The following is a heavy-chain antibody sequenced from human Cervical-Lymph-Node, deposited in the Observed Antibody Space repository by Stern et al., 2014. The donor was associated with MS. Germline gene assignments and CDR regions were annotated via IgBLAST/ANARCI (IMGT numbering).Heavy chain of an antibody. CDR2: VYYSGIT. J-gene: IGHJ2*01. D-gene: IGHD4-11*01. CDR3: ARGVTAVTNYVPNWCFDL. V-gene: IGHV4-39*02. Sequence: QLQLQESGPGLVKPSETLSLTCTVSGGSITNRDYWGWIRQSPGKGLEWIGSVYYSGITYYRPSLKSRATISIDKSRNQFFLRLYSVTATDTAVYFCARGVTAVTNYVPNWCFDLWGRGTLVTVSS. CDR1: GGSITNRDY.